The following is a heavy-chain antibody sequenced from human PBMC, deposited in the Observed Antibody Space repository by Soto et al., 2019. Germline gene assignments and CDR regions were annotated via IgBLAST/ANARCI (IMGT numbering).Heavy chain of an antibody. Sequence: GESLKISCKGSGYSFTSYWIGWVRQMPGKGLEWIGIIYPGDSDTRYNPSFQGQVTISADKSTSTVYLQWSSLKASDTAMYYCAIQMNPRYFDWLLFYAFNIWGQGTMVTVSS. V-gene: IGHV5-51*01. CDR1: GYSFTSYW. J-gene: IGHJ3*02. CDR2: IYPGDSDT. CDR3: AIQMNPRYFDWLLFYAFNI. D-gene: IGHD3-9*01.